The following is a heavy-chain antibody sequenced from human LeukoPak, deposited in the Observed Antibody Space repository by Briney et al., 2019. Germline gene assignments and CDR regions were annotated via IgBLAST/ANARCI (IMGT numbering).Heavy chain of an antibody. CDR1: GYTFTSYY. CDR3: ARQTMVRGVIIKPPTLGY. J-gene: IGHJ4*02. Sequence: GASVKVSCKASGYTFTSYYMHWVRQAPGQGLEWMGIINPNGGSTSYAQKFQGRVTMTRDMSTSTVYMELSSLRSEDTAVYYCARQTMVRGVIIKPPTLGYWGQGTLVTVSS. D-gene: IGHD3-10*01. V-gene: IGHV1-46*01. CDR2: INPNGGST.